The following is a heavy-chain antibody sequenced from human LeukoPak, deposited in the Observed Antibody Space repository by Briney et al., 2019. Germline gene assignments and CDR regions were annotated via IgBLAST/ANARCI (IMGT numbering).Heavy chain of an antibody. J-gene: IGHJ4*02. CDR2: IYHSGST. D-gene: IGHD4-23*01. CDR1: GYSISSGYY. V-gene: IGHV4-38-2*01. CDR3: ARHASSDGGFRVDY. Sequence: SETLSLTCAVSGYSISSGYYWGWIRQPPGKGLEWIGSIYHSGSTYYNPSLKSRVTISVDTSKNQFSLKLSSVTAADTAVYYCARHASSDGGFRVDYWGQGTLVTVSS.